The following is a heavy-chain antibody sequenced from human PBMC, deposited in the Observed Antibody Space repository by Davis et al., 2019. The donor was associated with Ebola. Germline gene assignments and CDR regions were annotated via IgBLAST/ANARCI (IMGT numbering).Heavy chain of an antibody. CDR2: ISGRGDNT. V-gene: IGHV3-23*01. D-gene: IGHD3-22*01. CDR3: AKLGDGSGYSSRYWYFDL. Sequence: PGGSLRLSCAASGFTFSSYAMSWVRQAPGSGLEWVSAISGRGDNTYYAHSVKDRFTISRDKSKNTLYLQMDSLRAEDTAIYYCAKLGDGSGYSSRYWYFDLWGRGTLVTVSS. J-gene: IGHJ2*01. CDR1: GFTFSSYA.